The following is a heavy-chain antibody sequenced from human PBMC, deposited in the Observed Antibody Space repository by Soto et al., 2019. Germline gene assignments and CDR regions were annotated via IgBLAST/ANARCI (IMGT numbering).Heavy chain of an antibody. Sequence: QVQLQESGPGLVKPSGTLSLTCAVSGGSISSSNWWSWVRQPPGKGLEWIGEIYHSGSTNYNPPLKSRVTISVDKSKNQFSLKLSSVTAADTAVYYCASPGGWLGPGYFDYWGQGTLVTVSS. J-gene: IGHJ4*02. CDR2: IYHSGST. CDR3: ASPGGWLGPGYFDY. D-gene: IGHD6-19*01. CDR1: GGSISSSNW. V-gene: IGHV4-4*02.